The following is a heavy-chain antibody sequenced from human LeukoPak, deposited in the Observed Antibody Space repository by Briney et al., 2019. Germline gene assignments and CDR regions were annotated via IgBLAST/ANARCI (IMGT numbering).Heavy chain of an antibody. CDR3: SRLREMPTGGRRYWFDP. Sequence: GEALKISCMGSGYSFTSYWIGWVRQMAGKGLGWRGIIYPGGSDTRYSPFFQGQVKISAAKTIRTTYLQWSSPNASDTAVYSCSRLREMPTGGRRYWFDPWGQGTLVTVSS. D-gene: IGHD5-24*01. J-gene: IGHJ5*02. CDR1: GYSFTSYW. V-gene: IGHV5-51*01. CDR2: IYPGGSDT.